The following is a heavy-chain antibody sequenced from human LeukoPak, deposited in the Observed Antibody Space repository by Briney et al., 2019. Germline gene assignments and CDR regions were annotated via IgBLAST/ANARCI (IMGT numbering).Heavy chain of an antibody. Sequence: GGSLRLSCAASGFTFSSYWMSWVRQAPGKGLEWVTIISYDGSNRYYADSVKGRFTISRDNSMNTLYLQMNSLRVEDTAVYYCAKDDCSRTSCLFDSWGQGTLVTVSS. CDR3: AKDDCSRTSCLFDS. CDR1: GFTFSSYW. J-gene: IGHJ4*02. CDR2: ISYDGSNR. D-gene: IGHD2-2*01. V-gene: IGHV3-30*18.